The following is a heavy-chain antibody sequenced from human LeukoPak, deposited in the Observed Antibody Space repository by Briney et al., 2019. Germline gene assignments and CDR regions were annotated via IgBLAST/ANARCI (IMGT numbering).Heavy chain of an antibody. J-gene: IGHJ3*02. CDR2: ISGSGGST. D-gene: IGHD3-10*01. Sequence: PGGSLRLSCAASGFTFSSYGMSWVRQAPGKGLEWVSAISGSGGSTYYADSVKGRFTISRDNSKNTPYLQMNSLRAEDTAVYYCAKDTSWFRNRAFDIWGQGTMVTVSS. CDR1: GFTFSSYG. CDR3: AKDTSWFRNRAFDI. V-gene: IGHV3-23*01.